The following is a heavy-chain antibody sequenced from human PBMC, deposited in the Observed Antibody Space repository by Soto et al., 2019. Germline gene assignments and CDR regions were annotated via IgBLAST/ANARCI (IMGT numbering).Heavy chain of an antibody. Sequence: GESLKISCKGSGYSFTSHWIGWVRQMPGKGLEWMGIIYPGDSDTRYSPSFQGQVTISADKSISTAYLQCSSLKASDTAMYYCARHRHVGAQRDYYYGMDVWGQGTTVTVSS. CDR1: GYSFTSHW. CDR2: IYPGDSDT. CDR3: ARHRHVGAQRDYYYGMDV. V-gene: IGHV5-51*01. D-gene: IGHD1-26*01. J-gene: IGHJ6*02.